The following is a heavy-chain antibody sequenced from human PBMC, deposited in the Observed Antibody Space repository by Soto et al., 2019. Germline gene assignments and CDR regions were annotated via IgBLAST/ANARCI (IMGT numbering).Heavy chain of an antibody. J-gene: IGHJ5*02. Sequence: PGGSLRLSCAASGFTFSSYSMNWVRQAPGKGLEWVSSISSSSSYIYYADSVKGRFTISRDNAKNSLYLQMNSLRAEDTAVYYCARDAETNAWNKWFDPWGQGTLVTVSS. CDR1: GFTFSSYS. V-gene: IGHV3-21*01. D-gene: IGHD2-8*01. CDR2: ISSSSSYI. CDR3: ARDAETNAWNKWFDP.